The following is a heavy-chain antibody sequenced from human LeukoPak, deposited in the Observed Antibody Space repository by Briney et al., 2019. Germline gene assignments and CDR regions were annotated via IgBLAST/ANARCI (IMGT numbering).Heavy chain of an antibody. CDR2: IYDSGST. D-gene: IGHD3-3*01. J-gene: IGHJ4*02. V-gene: IGHV4-39*01. CDR1: GASINTKNYY. CDR3: YSHYLEWLLDY. Sequence: SETLSLTCTVSGASINTKNYYWGWIRQPPGKGLEWIGSIYDSGSTYYNPSLKNRATISVDTSKNQFSLRLSSVNDADTAMYYCYSHYLEWLLDYWGQGTLVTVSS.